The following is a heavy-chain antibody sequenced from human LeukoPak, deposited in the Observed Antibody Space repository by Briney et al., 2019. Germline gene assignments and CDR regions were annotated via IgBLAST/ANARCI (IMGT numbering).Heavy chain of an antibody. CDR2: ISYDGSNK. Sequence: PGGSLRLSCAASGFTFSSYAMPWVRQAPGKGLEWVAVISYDGSNKYYADSVKGRFTISRDNSKNTLYLQMNSLRAEDTAVYHCATYSSSYTFDYWGQGTLVTVSS. CDR3: ATYSSSYTFDY. J-gene: IGHJ4*02. CDR1: GFTFSSYA. V-gene: IGHV3-30-3*01. D-gene: IGHD6-6*01.